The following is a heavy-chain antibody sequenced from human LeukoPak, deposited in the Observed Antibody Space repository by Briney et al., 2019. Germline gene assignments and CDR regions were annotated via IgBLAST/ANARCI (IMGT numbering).Heavy chain of an antibody. CDR1: GGTFSSYA. CDR3: ARVGGTMTLGYYFDY. V-gene: IGHV1-69*13. Sequence: GASVKVSRKASGGTFSSYAISWVRQAPGQGLEWMGGIIPIFGTANYAQKFQGRVTITADESTSTAYMELSSLRSEDTAVYYCARVGGTMTLGYYFDYWGQGTLVTVSS. J-gene: IGHJ4*02. CDR2: IIPIFGTA. D-gene: IGHD3-22*01.